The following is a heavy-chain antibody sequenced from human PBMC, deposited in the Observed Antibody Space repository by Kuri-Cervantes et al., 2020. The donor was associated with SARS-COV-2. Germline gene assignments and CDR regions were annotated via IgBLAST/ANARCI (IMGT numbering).Heavy chain of an antibody. D-gene: IGHD3-22*01. CDR3: ARDIPKITLILIAIFKESYAMDV. Sequence: GESLKISCEASGFTFSSYDMHWVRQATGKGLEWVSAIGTAGDTYYPGSVKGRFTISRDNSKNTLYLQMNSLRPEDTAVYYCARDIPKITLILIAIFKESYAMDVWGQGTMVTVSS. CDR2: IGTAGDT. J-gene: IGHJ6*02. CDR1: GFTFSSYD. V-gene: IGHV3-13*01.